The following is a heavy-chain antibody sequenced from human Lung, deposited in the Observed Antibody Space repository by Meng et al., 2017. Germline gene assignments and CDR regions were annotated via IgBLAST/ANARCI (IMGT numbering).Heavy chain of an antibody. J-gene: IGHJ4*02. D-gene: IGHD4-11*01. CDR2: INHSGST. CDR3: ARGPTTMAHDFDY. V-gene: IGHV4-34*01. CDR1: GWSFSDYY. Sequence: QVHPQNVGARLLTPSVTLSLTGVVAGWSFSDYYWSRIRQPPGKGLDWIGEINHSGSTNYNPSLESRATISVDTSQNNLSLKLSSVTAADSAVYYCARGPTTMAHDFDYWGQGTLVTVSS.